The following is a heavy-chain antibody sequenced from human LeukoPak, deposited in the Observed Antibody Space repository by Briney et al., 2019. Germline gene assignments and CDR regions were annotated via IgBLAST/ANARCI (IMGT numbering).Heavy chain of an antibody. D-gene: IGHD1-1*01. CDR3: ARLVTGTRAFDY. V-gene: IGHV4-39*02. CDR1: GGSINSSNYY. Sequence: SETLSLTCSVSGGSINSSNYYWGWIRQPPGKGLEWIGNIYYSQNTYYNTSLKRRVTVSVDTSKNHFSLKLSSVTAADTAVYYCARLVTGTRAFDYWGQGTLVTVSS. J-gene: IGHJ4*02. CDR2: IYYSQNT.